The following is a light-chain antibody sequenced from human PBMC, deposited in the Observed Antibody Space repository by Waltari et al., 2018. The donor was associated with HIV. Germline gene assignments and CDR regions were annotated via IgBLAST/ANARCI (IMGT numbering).Light chain of an antibody. CDR3: ASWDDSLGGLWV. CDR2: RKD. CDR1: GSSIGTNY. J-gene: IGLJ3*02. Sequence: QSVLTQPPSASGTPGQRVTISCSGTGSSIGTNYVFWYQQLPGTSPRLLIYRKDLRPSGVPDRCSGSKSGPSASLAISGLRSEEEASYYCASWDDSLGGLWVFGGGTKLTVL. V-gene: IGLV1-47*01.